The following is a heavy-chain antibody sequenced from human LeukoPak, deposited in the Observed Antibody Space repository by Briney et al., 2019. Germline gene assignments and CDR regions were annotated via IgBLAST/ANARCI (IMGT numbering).Heavy chain of an antibody. CDR1: GGSSSGYY. Sequence: SETLSLTCAVYGGSSSGYYWSWIRQPPGKGLEWIGEINHSGSTNYNPSLKSRVTISVDTSKNQFSLKLSSVTAADTAVYYCARGTQYLVLYYFDYWGQGTLVTVSS. D-gene: IGHD2-8*02. V-gene: IGHV4-34*01. CDR3: ARGTQYLVLYYFDY. CDR2: INHSGST. J-gene: IGHJ4*02.